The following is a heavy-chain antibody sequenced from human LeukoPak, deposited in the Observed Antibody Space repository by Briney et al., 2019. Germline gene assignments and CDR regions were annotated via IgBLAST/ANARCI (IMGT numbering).Heavy chain of an antibody. V-gene: IGHV3-30-3*01. J-gene: IGHJ5*02. CDR1: GFTFSSYA. D-gene: IGHD3-3*01. CDR2: ISYDGSNK. CDR3: ARGPYYDFWSGYYNPEYNWFDP. Sequence: PGGSLRLSCAASGFTFSSYAMSWVRQAPGKGLEWVAVISYDGSNKYYADSVKGRFTISRDNSKNTLYLQMNSLRAEDTAVYYCARGPYYDFWSGYYNPEYNWFDPWGQGTLVTVSS.